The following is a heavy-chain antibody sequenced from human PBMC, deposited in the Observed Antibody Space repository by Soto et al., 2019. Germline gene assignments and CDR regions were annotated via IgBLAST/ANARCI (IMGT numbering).Heavy chain of an antibody. Sequence: SETLSLTCIVSGGSISTFYWSWIRQPPGKGLEWIGYIYYSGSTNYNPSLKSRVTISVDTSKNQFSLKLSSVTAADTAVYYCAYFCATWKGIGVAGSVVWFDPWGQGTLVTVSS. D-gene: IGHD6-19*01. J-gene: IGHJ5*02. CDR1: GGSISTFY. V-gene: IGHV4-59*08. CDR2: IYYSGST. CDR3: AYFCATWKGIGVAGSVVWFDP.